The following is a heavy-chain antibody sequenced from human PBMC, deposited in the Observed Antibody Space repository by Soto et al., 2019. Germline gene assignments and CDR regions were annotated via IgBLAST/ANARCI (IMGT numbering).Heavy chain of an antibody. Sequence: SLRLSWAASGFSFSNAWMWWVRQAPGKGLEWVGRIKSKTDGGTTDYAAPVKGRFSISRDDSKNTPYLQMYSLRAADPAPFNGAYEPVGPDCYFDRCRRRTLVT. CDR1: GFSFSNAW. CDR3: AYEPVGPDCYFDR. V-gene: IGHV3-15*01. CDR2: IKSKTDGGTT. D-gene: IGHD4-17*01. J-gene: IGHJ2*01.